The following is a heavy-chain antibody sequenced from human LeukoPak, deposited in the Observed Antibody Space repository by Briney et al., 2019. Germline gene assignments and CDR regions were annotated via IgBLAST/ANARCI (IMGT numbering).Heavy chain of an antibody. Sequence: SETLSLTCAVYGGSFSSYYWNWIRQPPGKGLEWIGEINHNGNTNYNPSLKSRVTTSVDTSKNQFSLKLSSVTAADTALYYCARGLVAGETDYWGQGTLVTVSS. V-gene: IGHV4-34*01. CDR2: INHNGNT. D-gene: IGHD3-16*01. CDR3: ARGLVAGETDY. J-gene: IGHJ4*02. CDR1: GGSFSSYY.